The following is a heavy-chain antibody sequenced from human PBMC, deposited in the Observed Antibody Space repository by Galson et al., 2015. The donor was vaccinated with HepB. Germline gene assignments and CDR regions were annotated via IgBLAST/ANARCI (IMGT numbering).Heavy chain of an antibody. CDR2: INGRGSTR. V-gene: IGHV3-23*01. Sequence: SLRLSCAGSGFIFRHHAMAWIRQAPGKGLEWVSGINGRGSTRSYSDAVKGRFSISRDNSKDTVLLQMDNLRAEDTAVYYCVKEGSWFGGDWLDPWGQGALVTVS. J-gene: IGHJ5*02. CDR1: GFIFRHHA. D-gene: IGHD3-16*01. CDR3: VKEGSWFGGDWLDP.